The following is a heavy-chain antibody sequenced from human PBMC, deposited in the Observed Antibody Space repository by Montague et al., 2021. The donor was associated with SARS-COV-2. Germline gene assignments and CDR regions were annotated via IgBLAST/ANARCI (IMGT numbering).Heavy chain of an antibody. CDR2: ISMSETRT. Sequence: SLRLSCAAAGFTFSRYSMNWVRRAPGKGLVWISYISMSETRTQYADSVKGRFTISRDNARNSLYLQMRSLTGGDTAVYYCARVASEHTAMAPDYWGQGTLVTVSS. J-gene: IGHJ4*02. CDR1: GFTFSRYS. D-gene: IGHD5-18*01. CDR3: ARVASEHTAMAPDY. V-gene: IGHV3-48*04.